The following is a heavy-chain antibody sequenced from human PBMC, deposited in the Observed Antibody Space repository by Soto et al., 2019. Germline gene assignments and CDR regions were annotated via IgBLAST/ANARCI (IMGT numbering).Heavy chain of an antibody. D-gene: IGHD1-26*01. CDR2: IHPSGQPI. V-gene: IGHV3-48*03. J-gene: IGHJ3*01. Sequence: DVQLVESGGGLVQPGGSLRLSCAVSGFTFSSSEIYWVRQAPGKGLEWISYIHPSGQPIFYADSVKGRFTISRDNANNSLFLQMNSLRAEDTAVYYCARRASRWGQGTMVTVSS. CDR3: ARRASR. CDR1: GFTFSSSE.